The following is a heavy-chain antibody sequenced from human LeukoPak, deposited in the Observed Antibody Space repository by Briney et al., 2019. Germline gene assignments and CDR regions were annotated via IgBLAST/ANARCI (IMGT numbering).Heavy chain of an antibody. CDR1: GFTFGSHW. J-gene: IGHJ4*02. V-gene: IGHV3-74*01. D-gene: IGHD4-17*01. Sequence: PGGSLRLSCADSGFTFGSHWMHWVRQAPGKGLVWVSRIKYDASSTSYADSVKGRFTISRDNAKNTLYLQMNSLRAEDTAVYYCAKAGYFDYGDYDLDYWGQGTLVTVSP. CDR2: IKYDASST. CDR3: AKAGYFDYGDYDLDY.